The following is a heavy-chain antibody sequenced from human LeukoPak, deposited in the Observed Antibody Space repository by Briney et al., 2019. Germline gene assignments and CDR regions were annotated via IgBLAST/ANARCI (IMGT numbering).Heavy chain of an antibody. D-gene: IGHD2-15*01. J-gene: IGHJ4*02. Sequence: GASVKVSCKASGYTFTSYGISWVRQAPGQGLEWMGWISAYNGNTNYAQNLQGRVTMTTDTSTSTAYRELRSLRSDDTAVYYCARGPMEYCSGGSCSLLFDYWGQGTLVTVSS. CDR1: GYTFTSYG. CDR3: ARGPMEYCSGGSCSLLFDY. CDR2: ISAYNGNT. V-gene: IGHV1-18*01.